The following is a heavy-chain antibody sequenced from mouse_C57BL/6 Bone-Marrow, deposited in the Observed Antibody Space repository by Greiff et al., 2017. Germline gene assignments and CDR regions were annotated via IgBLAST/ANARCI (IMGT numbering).Heavy chain of an antibody. CDR2: FHPYNDDT. D-gene: IGHD1-1*01. J-gene: IGHJ1*03. CDR3: ARSDYGSSWYFDV. CDR1: GYTFTTYP. V-gene: IGHV1-47*01. Sequence: VKLMESGAELVKPGASVKMSCKASGYTFTTYPIEWMKQNHGKSLEWIGNFHPYNDDTKYNEKFKGKATLTVEKSSSTVYLELSRLTSDDSAVYYCARSDYGSSWYFDVWGTGTTVTVSS.